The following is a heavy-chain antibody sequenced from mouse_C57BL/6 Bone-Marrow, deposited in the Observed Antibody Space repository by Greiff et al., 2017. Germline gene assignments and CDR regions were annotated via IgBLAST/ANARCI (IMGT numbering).Heavy chain of an antibody. V-gene: IGHV8-8*01. CDR1: GFSLSTFGMG. J-gene: IGHJ4*01. Sequence: QVTLKVCGPGILQPSQTLSLTCSFSGFSLSTFGMGVGWICQPSGKGLEWLAHIWWDDDKYYNPALKSRLTISKDTSQNQVFLKIANVDTADTATYYCARPHIYYDYDYYAMDYWGQGTSVTVSS. D-gene: IGHD2-4*01. CDR3: ARPHIYYDYDYYAMDY. CDR2: IWWDDDK.